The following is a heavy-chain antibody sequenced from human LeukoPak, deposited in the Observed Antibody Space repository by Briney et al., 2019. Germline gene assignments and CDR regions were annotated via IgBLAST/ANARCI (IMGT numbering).Heavy chain of an antibody. CDR2: IYTSGST. Sequence: SETLSLTCTVSGGSISSYYWSWIRQPAGKGLEWVGRIYTSGSTNYNPSLKSRVTMSVDTSKNQFSLKLSSVTAADTAVYYCASIAVAGFFDYWGQGTLVTVSS. J-gene: IGHJ4*02. V-gene: IGHV4-4*07. CDR3: ASIAVAGFFDY. D-gene: IGHD6-19*01. CDR1: GGSISSYY.